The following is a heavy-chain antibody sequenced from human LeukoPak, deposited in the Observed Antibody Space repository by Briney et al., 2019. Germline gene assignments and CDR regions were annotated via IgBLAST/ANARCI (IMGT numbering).Heavy chain of an antibody. J-gene: IGHJ4*01. Sequence: GGSLRLSCGASGFSFSSHWMTWVRQVPGKGLEWVATIKKDGDEKYYVDSVKGRFTISRDNADSSLYLQMNNLRAEDTAIYYCARGPPYGIRSDFLDYWGQGTLVTVSS. D-gene: IGHD3-10*01. CDR3: ARGPPYGIRSDFLDY. CDR2: IKKDGDEK. V-gene: IGHV3-7*01. CDR1: GFSFSSHW.